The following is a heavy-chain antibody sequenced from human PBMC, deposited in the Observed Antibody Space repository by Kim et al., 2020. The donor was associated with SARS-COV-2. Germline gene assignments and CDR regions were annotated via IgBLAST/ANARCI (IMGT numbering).Heavy chain of an antibody. CDR2: IWNDGSEK. CDR1: GFAFRNYG. J-gene: IGHJ4*02. D-gene: IGHD3-10*01. V-gene: IGHV3-33*06. Sequence: GGSLRLSCEASGFAFRNYGMHWVRQAPGKGLEWVAPIWNDGSEKYFADFVKGRFTISRDNVKNPMNLQMNNLRAEDTAVYYCAKVSYFGSGSNGGGFDKWGQETVVNVSS. CDR3: AKVSYFGSGSNGGGFDK.